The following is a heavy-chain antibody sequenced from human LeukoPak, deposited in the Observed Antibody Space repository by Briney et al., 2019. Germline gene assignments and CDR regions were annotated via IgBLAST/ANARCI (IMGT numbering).Heavy chain of an antibody. Sequence: RTGGSLRLSCVASGFTFNTYAMHWVRQAPGKGLEYVSGISSSGASTYYANSVKGRFSISRDNSKNTLYLQMNSLRAEDTAVYYCARGGPAAGRFDYWGQGTLVTVSS. D-gene: IGHD6-13*01. CDR2: ISSSGAST. CDR3: ARGGPAAGRFDY. V-gene: IGHV3-64*01. J-gene: IGHJ4*02. CDR1: GFTFNTYA.